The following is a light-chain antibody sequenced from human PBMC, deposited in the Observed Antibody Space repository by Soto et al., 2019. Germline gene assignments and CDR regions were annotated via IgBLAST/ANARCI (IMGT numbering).Light chain of an antibody. CDR2: WAS. CDR1: QSVLYSSNNMTY. Sequence: DIVMTQSPDSLAVSLGERATINCKSSQSVLYSSNNMTYLAWYQQKPGQPPKLLIYWASTRQSGVPDRFSGSGSGTDFTLTVRSRQAEDVAVYGCQQYYSTPTFGGWTKVEIK. CDR3: QQYYSTPT. V-gene: IGKV4-1*01. J-gene: IGKJ4*01.